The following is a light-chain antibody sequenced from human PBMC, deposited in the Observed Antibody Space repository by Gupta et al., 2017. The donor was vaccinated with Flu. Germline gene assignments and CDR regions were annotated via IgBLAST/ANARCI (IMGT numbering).Light chain of an antibody. CDR1: SSDVGGYNY. Sequence: VTISCTGTSSDVGGYNYVSWYQQYPVKAPKLLIYEVSSRPSGVPDRFSGSKSGNTASLTVSGLQAADEADYYCSSYAGSNNFKVFGGGTKLTVL. J-gene: IGLJ3*02. V-gene: IGLV2-8*01. CDR3: SSYAGSNNFKV. CDR2: EVS.